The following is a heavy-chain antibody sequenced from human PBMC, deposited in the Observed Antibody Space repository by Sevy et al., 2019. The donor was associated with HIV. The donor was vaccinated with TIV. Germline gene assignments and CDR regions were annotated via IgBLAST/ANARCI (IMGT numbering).Heavy chain of an antibody. D-gene: IGHD6-6*01. V-gene: IGHV3-23*01. CDR3: ARIGYSSSSFDY. CDR1: GFTFTIYA. J-gene: IGHJ4*02. CDR2: ISGSGAST. Sequence: GGSLRLSCAASGFTFTIYAMTWVRQAPGRGLEWVSVISGSGASTYYTDSVKGRFTISRDNAKNSLYLQINSLRAEDTAIYYCARIGYSSSSFDYWGQGTLVTVSS.